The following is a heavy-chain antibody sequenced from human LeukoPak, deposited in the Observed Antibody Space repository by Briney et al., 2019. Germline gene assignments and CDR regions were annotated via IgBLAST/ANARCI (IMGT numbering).Heavy chain of an antibody. CDR2: INPSGGST. D-gene: IGHD2-2*01. J-gene: IGHJ6*03. CDR1: GYTFTSYY. Sequence: ASVKVSCKASGYTFTSYYMHWVRQAPGQGLEWMGIINPSGGSTSYAQKFQGRVTMTRDRSTSTVYMELSRLRSDDTAVYYCARVGNIVVVPAAMLFGNYMDVWGKGTTVTVSS. CDR3: ARVGNIVVVPAAMLFGNYMDV. V-gene: IGHV1-46*01.